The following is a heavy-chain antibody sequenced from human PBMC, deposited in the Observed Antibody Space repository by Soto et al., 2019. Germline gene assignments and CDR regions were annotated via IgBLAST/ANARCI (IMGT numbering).Heavy chain of an antibody. V-gene: IGHV3-23*01. CDR2: ISGSGGST. CDR1: GFTFSSYA. CDR3: ERDPRRDGYNFANRQVFGAIDY. J-gene: IGHJ4*02. Sequence: GGSLRLSCAASGFTFSSYAMSWVRQAPGKGLEWVSAISGSGGSTYYPDSVKGRFTISRENSKNTLYLQMNSLRAEDTAVYYCERDPRRDGYNFANRQVFGAIDYWGQGTLVTVSS. D-gene: IGHD5-12*01.